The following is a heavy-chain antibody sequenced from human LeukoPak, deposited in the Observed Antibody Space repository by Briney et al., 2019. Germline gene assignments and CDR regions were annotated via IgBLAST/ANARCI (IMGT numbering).Heavy chain of an antibody. CDR2: IYPDDSET. CDR3: TXXGAYSGNWYGDY. CDR1: GYNFTIFW. V-gene: IGHV5-51*01. Sequence: GESLKISCKGSGYNFTIFWIGWVRQMPGKGLEWMGIIYPDDSETTYSPSFRGQVSISVDKSLRTAYLELNTLKASDTAIYYCTXXGAYSGNWYGDYWGQGTPVTVSS. D-gene: IGHD6-13*01. J-gene: IGHJ4*01.